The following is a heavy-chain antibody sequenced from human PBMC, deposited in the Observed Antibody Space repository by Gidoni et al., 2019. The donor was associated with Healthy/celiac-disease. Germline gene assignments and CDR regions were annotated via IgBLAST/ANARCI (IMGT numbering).Heavy chain of an antibody. V-gene: IGHV4-39*01. CDR2: IYYSGST. J-gene: IGHJ4*02. CDR3: VRRVPATAYFDY. Sequence: QLHLQESGPGLVKPSETLSLTCTVSGGPISSGSSYWCWVCQPPGKGLEWIGTIYYSGSTYYSPSLKSRVTMSVDTSKNQFSLRLNSVTAADTAMYYCVRRVPATAYFDYWGQGTLVTVSS. CDR1: GGPISSGSSY. D-gene: IGHD2-2*01.